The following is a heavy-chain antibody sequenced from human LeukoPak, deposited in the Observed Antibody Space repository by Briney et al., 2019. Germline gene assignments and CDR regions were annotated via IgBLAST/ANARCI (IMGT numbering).Heavy chain of an antibody. CDR1: GFTFSDYY. J-gene: IGHJ3*02. CDR2: ISSSGSTI. CDR3: ARVRDSGSYYALPRWGFDI. V-gene: IGHV3-11*01. D-gene: IGHD1-26*01. Sequence: PGGSLRLSCAASGFTFSDYYMSWIRQAPGKGLEWVSYISSSGSTIYYADSVKGRFTIARDNAKNSLYLQMNSLRAEDTAVYYCARVRDSGSYYALPRWGFDIWGQGTMVTVSS.